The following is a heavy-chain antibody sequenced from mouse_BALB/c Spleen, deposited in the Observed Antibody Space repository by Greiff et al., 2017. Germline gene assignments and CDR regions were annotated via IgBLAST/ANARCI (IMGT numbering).Heavy chain of an antibody. J-gene: IGHJ2*01. CDR1: GFTFSDYY. CDR2: ISDGGSYT. Sequence: EVQLVESGGGLVKPGGSLKLSCAASGFTFSDYYMYWVRQTPEKRLEWVATISDGGSYTYYPDSVKGRFTISRDNAKNNLYLQMSSLKSEDTAMYYCARDYYGSKGTGYFDYWGQGTTLTVSS. V-gene: IGHV5-4*02. CDR3: ARDYYGSKGTGYFDY. D-gene: IGHD1-1*01.